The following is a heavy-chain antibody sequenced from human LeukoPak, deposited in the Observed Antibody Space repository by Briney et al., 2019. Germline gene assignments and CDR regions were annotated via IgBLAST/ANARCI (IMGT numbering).Heavy chain of an antibody. D-gene: IGHD3-10*01. V-gene: IGHV1-18*01. CDR3: ATDGSGSYYLDYYYYGMDV. Sequence: GASVKVSCKASGYTFTSYGISWVRQAPGQGLEWMGWISAYNGNTNYAQKLQGRVTMTTDTSTSTAYMELRSLRYDDTAVYYCATDGSGSYYLDYYYYGMDVWGQGTTVTVSS. CDR2: ISAYNGNT. CDR1: GYTFTSYG. J-gene: IGHJ6*02.